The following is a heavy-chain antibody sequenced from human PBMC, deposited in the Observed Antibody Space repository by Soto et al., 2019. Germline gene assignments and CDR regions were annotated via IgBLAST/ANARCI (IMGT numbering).Heavy chain of an antibody. CDR2: ISYDGSNK. D-gene: IGHD3-16*02. Sequence: HVQLVESGGGVVQPGRSLRLSCAASGFTFSSYGMHWVRQAPGKGLEWVAVISYDGSNKYYADSVKGRFTISRDNSKNTLYLQMNSLRAEDTAVYYCAKDPYSGDYVWGSYRYGPFDYWGQGTLVTVSS. V-gene: IGHV3-30*18. CDR3: AKDPYSGDYVWGSYRYGPFDY. J-gene: IGHJ4*02. CDR1: GFTFSSYG.